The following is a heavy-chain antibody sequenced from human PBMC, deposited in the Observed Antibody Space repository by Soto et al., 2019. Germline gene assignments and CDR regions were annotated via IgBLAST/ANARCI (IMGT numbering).Heavy chain of an antibody. D-gene: IGHD5-12*01. CDR2: ISYDGSNK. CDR1: GFTFSSCG. Sequence: GGSLRLSCAASGFTFSSCGMHWVRQAPGKGLEWVAVISYDGSNKYYADSVKGRFTISRDNSKNTLYLQMNSLRAEDTAVYYCAKDRGRTRWLQFGYFDYWGQGTLVTVSS. J-gene: IGHJ4*02. CDR3: AKDRGRTRWLQFGYFDY. V-gene: IGHV3-30*18.